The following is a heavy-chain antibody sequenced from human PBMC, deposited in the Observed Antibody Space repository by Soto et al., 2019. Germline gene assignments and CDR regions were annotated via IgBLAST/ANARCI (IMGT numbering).Heavy chain of an antibody. J-gene: IGHJ6*02. Sequence: PGGSLRLSCAASGFTFSSYGMNWVRQAPGKGLEWVSYISSSGSTIYYADSVKGRFTISRDNAKNSLYLQMNSLRAEDTAVYYCARVSSYCSGGSCYSWYYGMDVWGQGTTVTVSS. CDR2: ISSSGSTI. D-gene: IGHD2-15*01. V-gene: IGHV3-48*03. CDR3: ARVSSYCSGGSCYSWYYGMDV. CDR1: GFTFSSYG.